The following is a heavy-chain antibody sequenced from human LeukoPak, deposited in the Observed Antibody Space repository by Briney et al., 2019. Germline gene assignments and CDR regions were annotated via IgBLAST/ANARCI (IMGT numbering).Heavy chain of an antibody. CDR1: GASMSNYY. CDR2: IYHSGTTYSGST. D-gene: IGHD3-3*01. V-gene: IGHV4-39*07. Sequence: SETLSLTCNVSGASMSNYYWVWIRQPPGKGLEWIGSIYHSGTTYSGSTYYNPSLKSRVTISLDTSKNQFSLKLSSVTAADTAVYYCARAILSGYPDSWGQGTLVIVFS. CDR3: ARAILSGYPDS. J-gene: IGHJ4*02.